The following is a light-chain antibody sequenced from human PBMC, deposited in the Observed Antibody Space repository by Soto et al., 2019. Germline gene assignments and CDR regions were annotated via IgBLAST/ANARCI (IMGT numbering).Light chain of an antibody. Sequence: EIVMTQSPVTLSVSPGERATLSCRASQSVSSSYLAWYQQKPGQAPRLLIYDASNRATGIPDRFSGSGSGTDFTLTISRLEPEDFAVYYCHQYKSSPFTFGPGTKVDIK. CDR3: HQYKSSPFT. V-gene: IGKV3-20*01. CDR1: QSVSSSY. CDR2: DAS. J-gene: IGKJ3*01.